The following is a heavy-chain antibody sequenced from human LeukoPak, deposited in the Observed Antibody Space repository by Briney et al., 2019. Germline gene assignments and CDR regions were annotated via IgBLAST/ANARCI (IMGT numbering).Heavy chain of an antibody. CDR2: ISATGGST. CDR3: AKVQTTVVSPPDS. D-gene: IGHD4-23*01. CDR1: GFTFSSYA. J-gene: IGHJ4*02. Sequence: GGSLRLSCAASGFTFSSYAMSWVRQAPGKGLEWVSTISATGGSTFYADSVKGRFTISRDNSKDTLYLQINSLRAEDTAVYFCAKVQTTVVSPPDSWGQGTRVIVSS. V-gene: IGHV3-23*01.